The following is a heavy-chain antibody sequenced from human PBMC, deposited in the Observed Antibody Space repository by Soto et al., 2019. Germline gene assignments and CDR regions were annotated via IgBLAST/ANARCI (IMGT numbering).Heavy chain of an antibody. CDR1: GFTFSTYA. CDR3: VKGYWKGDV. D-gene: IGHD1-1*01. J-gene: IGHJ6*02. Sequence: EVQLLESGGGLVQPGGSLRLSCAASGFTFSTYAINWVHQAPGNGLEWVSAISGSGGSIHYADSVKGRFTISRDNSKNTLYLQMNSLRDEDTAVYHCVKGYWKGDVWGQGTTVTVSS. V-gene: IGHV3-23*01. CDR2: ISGSGGSI.